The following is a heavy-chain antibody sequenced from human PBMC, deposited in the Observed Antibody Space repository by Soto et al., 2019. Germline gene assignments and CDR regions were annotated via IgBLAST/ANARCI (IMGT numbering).Heavy chain of an antibody. Sequence: GGSLRLSCAASGFTLSNYWMHWARQAPGKGLVWVSRISSDGSSTNYADSVKGRFTISRDNAKNTLHLQMNSLRAEDTAVYFCARVPYCSGSSCYSYFNSGGQGTLVTVSS. V-gene: IGHV3-74*01. J-gene: IGHJ4*02. D-gene: IGHD2-15*01. CDR2: ISSDGSST. CDR1: GFTLSNYW. CDR3: ARVPYCSGSSCYSYFNS.